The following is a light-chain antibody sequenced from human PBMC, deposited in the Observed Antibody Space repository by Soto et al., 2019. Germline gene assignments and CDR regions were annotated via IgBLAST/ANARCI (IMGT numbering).Light chain of an antibody. Sequence: DIVMTQSPATPSVSPGERATLSCRASQTIRTNLAWYQQKPGQSPRLLIYGASTRATDIPARFSGSGSGTDFILTISSLQSEDSAVYFCQQYNDWPPWTFGQGTKVDIK. CDR1: QTIRTN. J-gene: IGKJ1*01. V-gene: IGKV3-15*01. CDR2: GAS. CDR3: QQYNDWPPWT.